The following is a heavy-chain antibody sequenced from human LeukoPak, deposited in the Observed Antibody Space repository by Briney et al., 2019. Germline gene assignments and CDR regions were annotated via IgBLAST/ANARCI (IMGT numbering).Heavy chain of an antibody. D-gene: IGHD6-19*01. Sequence: GGSLRLSCAASGFTVSSNYMSWVRQAPGKGLEWVSYISSSGSTIYYADSVKGRFTISRDNAKNSLYLQMNSLGAEDTAVYYCARVGQWLVPDFDYWGQGTLVTVSS. V-gene: IGHV3-11*04. CDR1: GFTVSSNY. CDR3: ARVGQWLVPDFDY. J-gene: IGHJ4*02. CDR2: ISSSGSTI.